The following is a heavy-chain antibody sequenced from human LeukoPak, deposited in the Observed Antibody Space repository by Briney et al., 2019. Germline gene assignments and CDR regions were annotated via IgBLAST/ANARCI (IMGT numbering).Heavy chain of an antibody. J-gene: IGHJ4*02. Sequence: ASVKVSCKASGYTFTGYYMHWVRQAPGQGLEWMGWINPNSGGTNYAQKFQDRVTMTRDTSISTAYMELSRLRSDDTAVYYCARDYYDSSGYYPTYWGQGTLVTVSS. D-gene: IGHD3-22*01. CDR1: GYTFTGYY. CDR3: ARDYYDSSGYYPTY. CDR2: INPNSGGT. V-gene: IGHV1-2*02.